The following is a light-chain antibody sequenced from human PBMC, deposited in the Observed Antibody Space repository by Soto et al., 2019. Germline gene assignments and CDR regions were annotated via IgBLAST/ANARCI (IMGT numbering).Light chain of an antibody. CDR1: SSNIGDNS. Sequence: QSVLTQPPSASGTPGQRVTISCSGTSSNIGDNSVNWYQQLPGTAPKLVIYSNNRRPSGVPDRFSGSKSGTSASLAISGLQSEDEADYYCAAWDDSLNGGVFGGGTKLTVL. V-gene: IGLV1-44*01. J-gene: IGLJ3*02. CDR3: AAWDDSLNGGV. CDR2: SNN.